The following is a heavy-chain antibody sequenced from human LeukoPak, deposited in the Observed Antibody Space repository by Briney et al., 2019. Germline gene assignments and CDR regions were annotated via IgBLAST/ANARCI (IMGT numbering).Heavy chain of an antibody. V-gene: IGHV4-39*02. Sequence: PSETLSLTCTVSGDSISSTTSYWAWIRQPPGKGLEWIGNIYFTGTTFYNPSLKSRVILSIGTSKNHFSLDLISVTAADMAVYYCARRLYDGGSWFHFDSWGQGTLVTVSS. D-gene: IGHD6-13*01. CDR1: GDSISSTTSY. CDR3: ARRLYDGGSWFHFDS. CDR2: IYFTGTT. J-gene: IGHJ4*02.